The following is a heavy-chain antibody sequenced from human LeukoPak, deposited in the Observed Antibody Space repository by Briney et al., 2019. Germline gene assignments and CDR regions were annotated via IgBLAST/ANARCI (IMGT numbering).Heavy chain of an antibody. V-gene: IGHV4-59*01. Sequence: PSETLSLTCTVSGGSISSYYWSWIRQPPGKGLEWIGYIYYSGSTNYNPSLKSRVTISVDTSKNQFSLKLSSVTAADTAVYYCARVLFGYCSGGSGPYWYFDLWGRGTLVTVSS. CDR2: IYYSGST. CDR1: GGSISSYY. J-gene: IGHJ2*01. CDR3: ARVLFGYCSGGSGPYWYFDL. D-gene: IGHD2-15*01.